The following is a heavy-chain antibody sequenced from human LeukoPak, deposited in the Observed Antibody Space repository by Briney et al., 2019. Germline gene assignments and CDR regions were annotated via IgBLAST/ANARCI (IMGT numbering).Heavy chain of an antibody. Sequence: SETLSLTCTVSGGTISSYYWSWIRQPAGKGLEWIGRIYSSGSTNYNPSLKSRVTMSVDTSKNQFSLKLSSVTAADTAVYYCARDRDVIPAATTLRFLEWPPPRDAFDIWGQGTMVTVSS. CDR3: ARDRDVIPAATTLRFLEWPPPRDAFDI. J-gene: IGHJ3*02. CDR2: IYSSGST. D-gene: IGHD3-3*01. CDR1: GGTISSYY. V-gene: IGHV4-4*07.